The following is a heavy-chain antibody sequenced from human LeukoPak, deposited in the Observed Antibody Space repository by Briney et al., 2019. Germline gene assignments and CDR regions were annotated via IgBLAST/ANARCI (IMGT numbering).Heavy chain of an antibody. CDR2: IYPGDSDT. CDR3: ARLEYSGSYQGAFDY. D-gene: IGHD1-26*01. Sequence: GESLKISCKGSGYSFISCWIGWVRQMPGKGREWMGIIYPGDSDTRYSPSFQGQVTITADKSISTAYLQWSSLKASDTAMYYCARLEYSGSYQGAFDYWGQGTLVTVSS. V-gene: IGHV5-51*01. CDR1: GYSFISCW. J-gene: IGHJ4*02.